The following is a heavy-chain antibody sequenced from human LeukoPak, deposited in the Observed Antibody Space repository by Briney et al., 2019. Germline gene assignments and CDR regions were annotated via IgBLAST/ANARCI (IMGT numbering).Heavy chain of an antibody. V-gene: IGHV3-7*04. CDR2: IKQDGGEK. CDR1: GFTFSSYW. Sequence: GGSLRLSCAASGFTFSSYWMTWVRQATGKGLEWVANIKQDGGEKYYLDSVKGRFTISRDNAKNSLYLQMNSLRAEDTAVYFCARDRRCSSTSCYYFDYWGQGTLVTVSS. D-gene: IGHD2-2*01. J-gene: IGHJ4*02. CDR3: ARDRRCSSTSCYYFDY.